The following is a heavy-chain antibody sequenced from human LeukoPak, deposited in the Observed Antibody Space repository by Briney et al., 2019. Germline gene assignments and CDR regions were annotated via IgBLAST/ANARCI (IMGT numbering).Heavy chain of an antibody. Sequence: PGGSLRLSCAASGFTFSSYAMSWVRQAPGKGLEWVSAISGSGGSTYYADSVKGRFTISRDNSKNTLYLQMNSLRAEDTAVYYCANPLRGRSGWYLYFQHWGQGTLVTVSS. V-gene: IGHV3-23*01. CDR1: GFTFSSYA. CDR2: ISGSGGST. CDR3: ANPLRGRSGWYLYFQH. D-gene: IGHD6-19*01. J-gene: IGHJ1*01.